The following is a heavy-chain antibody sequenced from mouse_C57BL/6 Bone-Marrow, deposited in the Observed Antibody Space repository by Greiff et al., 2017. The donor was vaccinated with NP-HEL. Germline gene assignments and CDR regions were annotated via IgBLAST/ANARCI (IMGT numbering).Heavy chain of an antibody. J-gene: IGHJ3*01. D-gene: IGHD2-4*01. V-gene: IGHV1-50*01. CDR3: ARPIYYEYEGFAY. CDR1: GYTFTSYW. CDR2: IDPSDSYT. Sequence: QVQLQQPGAELVKPGASVKLSCKASGYTFTSYWMQWVKQRPGQGLEWIGEIDPSDSYTNYNQKFKGKATLTVDTSSSTAYMQLSSLTSEDSAVYYCARPIYYEYEGFAYWGQGTRVTVSA.